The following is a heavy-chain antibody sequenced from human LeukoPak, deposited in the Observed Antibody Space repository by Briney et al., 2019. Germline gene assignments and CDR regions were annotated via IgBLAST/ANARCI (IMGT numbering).Heavy chain of an antibody. CDR3: TRGSYGDYGY. CDR1: GFTFSSYA. D-gene: IGHD4-17*01. Sequence: SGGSLRLSCAASGFTFSSYAMSWVRQAPGKGLEWVSSISSDSKSIYYADSVKGRFIISRDNAKNSLFLQMDSLRAEDTALYYCTRGSYGDYGYWGKGTVVTVSS. V-gene: IGHV3-21*01. J-gene: IGHJ4*02. CDR2: ISSDSKSI.